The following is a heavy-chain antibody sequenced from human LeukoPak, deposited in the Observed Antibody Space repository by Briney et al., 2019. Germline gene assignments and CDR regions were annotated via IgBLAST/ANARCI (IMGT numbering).Heavy chain of an antibody. J-gene: IGHJ5*02. D-gene: IGHD2-15*01. CDR2: IIPIFGTA. V-gene: IGHV1-69*13. CDR3: AGEGVVAAPFLYNWFDP. CDR1: GGTFSSYA. Sequence: SVKVSCKASGGTFSSYAISWVRQAPGQGLEWMGGIIPIFGTANYAQKFQGRVTITADESTSTAYMELSSLRSEDTAVYYCAGEGVVAAPFLYNWFDPWGQGTLVTVSS.